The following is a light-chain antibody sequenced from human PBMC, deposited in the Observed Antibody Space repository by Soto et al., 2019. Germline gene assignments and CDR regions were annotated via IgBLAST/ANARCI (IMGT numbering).Light chain of an antibody. CDR1: QSISSSY. J-gene: IGKJ1*01. Sequence: EIVLTQSPGTLSLSPGERATLSCRTSQSISSSYLAWSQQKPGQAPRLLISATSSRATGVPDRFSGSGYGTDFTLTISRLEPEDSAVYYCHQYVSSPPAWSFGQGTKVEI. CDR3: HQYVSSPPAWS. CDR2: ATS. V-gene: IGKV3-20*01.